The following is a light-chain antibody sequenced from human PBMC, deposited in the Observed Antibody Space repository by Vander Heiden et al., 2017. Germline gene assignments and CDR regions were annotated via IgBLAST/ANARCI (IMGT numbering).Light chain of an antibody. J-gene: IGLJ1*01. V-gene: IGLV1-40*01. CDR3: QSYDSSPSGLYV. CDR2: GNT. Sequence: QSVLTQPPSLSGAPGQRVTISFTGSISNIGAGREVHWYQHLPGSAPKVLIYGNTNRPSGVPDRFSGSKSGASASLAITGLQAEDDADYYCQSYDSSPSGLYVFGTGTKVTVL. CDR1: ISNIGAGRE.